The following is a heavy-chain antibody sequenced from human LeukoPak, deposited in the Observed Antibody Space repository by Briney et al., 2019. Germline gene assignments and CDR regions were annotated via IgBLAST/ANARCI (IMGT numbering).Heavy chain of an antibody. D-gene: IGHD3-22*01. CDR3: ARDLIYYYDSSGSPQFDY. J-gene: IGHJ4*02. CDR1: GFTFSSYA. Sequence: GGSLRLSCAASGFTFSSYAMHWVCQAPGKGLEWVAVISYDGSNKYYADSVKGRFTISRDNSKNTLYLQMNSLRAEDTAVYYCARDLIYYYDSSGSPQFDYWGQGTLVTVSS. CDR2: ISYDGSNK. V-gene: IGHV3-30*04.